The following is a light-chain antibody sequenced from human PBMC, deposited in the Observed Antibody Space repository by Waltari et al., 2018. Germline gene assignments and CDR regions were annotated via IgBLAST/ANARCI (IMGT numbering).Light chain of an antibody. V-gene: IGKV1-39*01. Sequence: DIQMTQSPSSLSASVGDSVTITCRASQNIATFLNWYQQKSGEAPKLLIYGASSLQSGVPSRFSGSGSGTDFTLTISSLQPDDFATYYCQQSYSTPRYTFGQGTNLEI. CDR3: QQSYSTPRYT. J-gene: IGKJ2*01. CDR2: GAS. CDR1: QNIATF.